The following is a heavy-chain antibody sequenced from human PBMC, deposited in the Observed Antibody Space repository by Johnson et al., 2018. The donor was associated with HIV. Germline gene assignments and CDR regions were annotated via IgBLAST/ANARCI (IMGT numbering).Heavy chain of an antibody. V-gene: IGHV3-9*01. Sequence: VQLVESGGGVVQPGRSLRLSCAASGFTFSDYAMHWVRQAPGKGLEWVSGISWNSGSIGYADSVKGRFTISRDNAKNSLYLQMNSLRAEDTALYYCAKGYSSSWYQDAFDIWGQGTMVTVSS. CDR3: AKGYSSSWYQDAFDI. D-gene: IGHD6-13*01. CDR1: GFTFSDYA. J-gene: IGHJ3*02. CDR2: ISWNSGSI.